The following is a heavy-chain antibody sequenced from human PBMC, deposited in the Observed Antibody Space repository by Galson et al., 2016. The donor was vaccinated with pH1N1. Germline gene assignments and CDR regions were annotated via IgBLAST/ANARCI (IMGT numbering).Heavy chain of an antibody. J-gene: IGHJ3*01. CDR2: IYWDDDE. D-gene: IGHD5-12*01. Sequence: ALVKPTQTLTLTCTFSGFSVTTSGVDVGWIRQPPGKAPEWLALIYWDDDERYSPSLKGRLTITKDTSKNQVVLTMTNMAPVDTGTYYCAHREVTITNAFDVWGPGTLVTVSS. CDR1: GFSVTTSGVD. V-gene: IGHV2-5*02. CDR3: AHREVTITNAFDV.